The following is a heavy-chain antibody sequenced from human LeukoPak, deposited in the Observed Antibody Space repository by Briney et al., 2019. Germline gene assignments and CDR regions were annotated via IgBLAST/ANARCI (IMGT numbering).Heavy chain of an antibody. CDR3: ARDNPLYSSGWSLLGAFDI. CDR1: GFTFSSYE. D-gene: IGHD6-19*01. J-gene: IGHJ3*02. CDR2: ISSSGSTI. V-gene: IGHV3-48*03. Sequence: GGSLRLSCAASGFTFSSYEMNWVRQAPGKGLEWVSYISSSGSTIYYADSVKGRFTISRDNAKNSLYLQMNSLRAEDTAVYYCARDNPLYSSGWSLLGAFDIWGQGTMVTVSS.